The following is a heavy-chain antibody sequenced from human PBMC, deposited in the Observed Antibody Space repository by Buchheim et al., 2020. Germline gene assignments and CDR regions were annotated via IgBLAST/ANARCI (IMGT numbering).Heavy chain of an antibody. D-gene: IGHD3/OR15-3a*01. J-gene: IGHJ5*02. CDR3: ARDRTGLGWFDP. CDR2: IYINGRT. CDR1: GDSITSDDYY. V-gene: IGHV4-61*02. Sequence: QAQLQESGPGLVKPSQTLSLTCTVSGDSITSDDYYWTWIRQPAGKGLEWIGRIYINGRTSYSPSLKSRVTISLGTSKNQFSLKLSSMTAADTAVYYCARDRTGLGWFDPWGQGTL.